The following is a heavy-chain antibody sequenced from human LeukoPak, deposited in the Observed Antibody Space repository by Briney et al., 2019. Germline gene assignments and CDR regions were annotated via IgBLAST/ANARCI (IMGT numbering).Heavy chain of an antibody. CDR1: GFTFDDYA. V-gene: IGHV3-9*01. J-gene: IGHJ4*02. D-gene: IGHD5-12*01. CDR2: ISWNSGSI. Sequence: PGRSLRLSCAASGFTFDDYAMHWVRQAPGKGLEGVSGISWNSGSIGYADAVKGRFTISRDNAKNSLYLQMNRLRAEDTALYYCAKDKRALVAAPFDYWGQGTLVTVSS. CDR3: AKDKRALVAAPFDY.